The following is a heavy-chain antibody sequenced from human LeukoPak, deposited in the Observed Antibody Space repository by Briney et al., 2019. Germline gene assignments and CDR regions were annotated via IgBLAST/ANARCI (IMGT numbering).Heavy chain of an antibody. CDR2: IIPIFGTA. D-gene: IGHD3-10*01. V-gene: IGHV1-69*05. J-gene: IGHJ4*02. CDR1: GGTFSSYA. Sequence: ASVKVSCKASGGTFSSYAISWVRQAPGQGLEWMGGIIPIFGTANYAQKFQGRVTITTDESTSTAYMELSSLRSEDTAVYYCATNLWFGDSTGRDYWGQGTLVTVSS. CDR3: ATNLWFGDSTGRDY.